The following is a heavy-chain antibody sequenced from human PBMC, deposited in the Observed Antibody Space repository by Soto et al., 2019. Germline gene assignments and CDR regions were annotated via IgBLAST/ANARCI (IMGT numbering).Heavy chain of an antibody. Sequence: EVQLVESGGGLVQPGGSLRLSCAASGFTFSSYWMSWVRQAPGKGLAWVANIKQAGSEKYYVDSVKGRFTISRDNAKNPLDLQMNSLRAEDTAVYYCARDRGVRGVTKNSYGMDVWGQGTTVTVSS. V-gene: IGHV3-7*01. CDR3: ARDRGVRGVTKNSYGMDV. CDR2: IKQAGSEK. J-gene: IGHJ6*02. D-gene: IGHD3-10*01. CDR1: GFTFSSYW.